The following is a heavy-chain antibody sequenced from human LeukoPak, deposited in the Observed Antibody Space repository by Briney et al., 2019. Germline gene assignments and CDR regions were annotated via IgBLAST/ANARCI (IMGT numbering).Heavy chain of an antibody. Sequence: PGGSLRLSCVGSGFIFNNYWLSWVRQAPGKGLEWVASIKQDGSVKDYVDSVKGRFTISRDNSKNTLYLQMNSLRAEDTAVYYCARGGPAAGRFDYWGQGTLVTVSS. CDR1: GFIFNNYW. V-gene: IGHV3-7*01. CDR3: ARGGPAAGRFDY. D-gene: IGHD6-13*01. CDR2: IKQDGSVK. J-gene: IGHJ4*02.